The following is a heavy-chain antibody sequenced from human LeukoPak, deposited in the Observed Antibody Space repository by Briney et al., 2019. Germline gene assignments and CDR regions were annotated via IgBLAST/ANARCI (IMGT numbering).Heavy chain of an antibody. J-gene: IGHJ4*02. V-gene: IGHV3-48*01. CDR1: GFTFSSYE. CDR2: ISSSSSTI. D-gene: IGHD3/OR15-3a*01. Sequence: PRGSLRLSCAASGFTFSSYEMNWVRQAPGKGLEWISYISSSSSTIYYADSVKGRFTISRDNAKNSLYLQMNSLRAEDTAVYYCVRDRDWGFDYWGQGTLVTVSS. CDR3: VRDRDWGFDY.